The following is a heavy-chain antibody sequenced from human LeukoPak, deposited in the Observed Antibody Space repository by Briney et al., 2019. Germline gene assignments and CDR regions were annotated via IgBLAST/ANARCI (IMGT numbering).Heavy chain of an antibody. D-gene: IGHD5-18*01. CDR1: GGSFSGYY. V-gene: IGHV4-34*01. J-gene: IGHJ4*02. CDR3: ARTRWRQLWSDFDY. CDR2: INHSGST. Sequence: SETLSLTCAVYGGSFSGYYWSWIRQPPGKGLEWIGEINHSGSTYYNPSLKSRVTISVDTSKNQFSLKLSSVTAADTAVYYCARTRWRQLWSDFDYWGQGTLVTVSS.